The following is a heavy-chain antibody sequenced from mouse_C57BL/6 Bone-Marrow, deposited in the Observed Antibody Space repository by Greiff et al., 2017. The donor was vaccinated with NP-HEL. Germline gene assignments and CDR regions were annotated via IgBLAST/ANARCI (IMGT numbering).Heavy chain of an antibody. CDR1: GFTFSSYG. V-gene: IGHV5-6*01. CDR3: ARQLLLAWFAY. D-gene: IGHD1-1*01. J-gene: IGHJ3*01. CDR2: ISSGGSYT. Sequence: DVQLVESGGDLVKPGGSLKLSCAASGFTFSSYGMSWVRQTPDKRLEWVATISSGGSYTYYPDSVKGRFTISRDNAKNTLYLQMSSLKSEDTAMYYCARQLLLAWFAYWGQGTLVTVSA.